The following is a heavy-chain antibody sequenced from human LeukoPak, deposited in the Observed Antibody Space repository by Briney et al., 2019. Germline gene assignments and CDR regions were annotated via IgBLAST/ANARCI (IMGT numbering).Heavy chain of an antibody. CDR1: GGSFSGYY. V-gene: IGHV4-34*01. CDR2: INHSGST. D-gene: IGHD1-26*01. J-gene: IGHJ4*02. Sequence: SETLSLTCAVYGGSFSGYYWSWIRQPPGKGLEWIGEINHSGSTNYNPSLKSRVTISVDTSKNQFSLELSSVTAADTAVYYCARGYYTFDYWGQGTLVTVSS. CDR3: ARGYYTFDY.